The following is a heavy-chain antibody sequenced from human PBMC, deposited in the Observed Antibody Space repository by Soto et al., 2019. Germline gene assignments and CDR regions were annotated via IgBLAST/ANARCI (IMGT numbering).Heavy chain of an antibody. J-gene: IGHJ5*02. V-gene: IGHV3-48*03. CDR2: ISSSGSTI. D-gene: IGHD6-6*01. CDR3: ASRYSSSSGGAGFDP. Sequence: QPGGSLRLSCAASGFTFSSYEMNWVRQAPGKGLEWVSYISSSGSTIYYADSVKGRFTISRDNAKNSLYLQMNSLRAEDTAVYYCASRYSSSSGGAGFDPWGQGTLVTVSS. CDR1: GFTFSSYE.